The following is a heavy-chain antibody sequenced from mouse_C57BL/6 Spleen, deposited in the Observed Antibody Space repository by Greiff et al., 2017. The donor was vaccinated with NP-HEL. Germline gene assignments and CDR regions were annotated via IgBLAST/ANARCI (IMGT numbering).Heavy chain of an antibody. J-gene: IGHJ2*01. CDR2: ISGGGGNT. CDR3: ARRLGLYYFDY. CDR1: GFTFSSYT. Sequence: EVQVVESGGGLVKPGGSLKLSCAASGFTFSSYTMSWVRQTPEKRLEWVATISGGGGNTYYPDSVKGRFTISRDNATNTLYLQMSSLRSYDTALYYCARRLGLYYFDYWRQGTTLTVSS. D-gene: IGHD4-1*01. V-gene: IGHV5-9*01.